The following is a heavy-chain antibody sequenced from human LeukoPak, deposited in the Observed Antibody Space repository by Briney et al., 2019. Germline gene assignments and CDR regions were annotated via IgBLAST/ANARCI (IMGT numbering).Heavy chain of an antibody. J-gene: IGHJ4*02. D-gene: IGHD1-14*01. CDR2: ISGDGASR. CDR1: GFPFTGDA. CDR3: AKKDHPFDY. V-gene: IGHV3-23*01. Sequence: GGPLRLSCLASGFPFTGDAMSWVRQAPGRGLEWVSVISGDGASRHYADSVKGRFTISRDNSKNTLDLQMHSLKVEDTAIYYCAKKDHPFDYWGQGTLVTVSA.